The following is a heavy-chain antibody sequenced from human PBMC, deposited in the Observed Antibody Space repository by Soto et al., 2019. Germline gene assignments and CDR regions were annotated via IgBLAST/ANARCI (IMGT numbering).Heavy chain of an antibody. CDR2: MNPNSGNT. J-gene: IGHJ6*02. D-gene: IGHD5-18*01. V-gene: IGHV1-8*01. CDR1: GYTFTSYD. CDR3: ATRSIGYSYGRGYYGMDV. Sequence: GASVKVSCKASGYTFTSYDINWVRQATGQGLEWMGWMNPNSGNTGYAQKFQGRVTMTKNTSISTAYMEQSSLRSEDTAVYYCATRSIGYSYGRGYYGMDVWGQGTTVTVSS.